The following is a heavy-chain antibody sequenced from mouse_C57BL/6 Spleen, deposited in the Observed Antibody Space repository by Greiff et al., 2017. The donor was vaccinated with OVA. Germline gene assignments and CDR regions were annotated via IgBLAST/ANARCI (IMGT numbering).Heavy chain of an antibody. V-gene: IGHV5-9*01. Sequence: EVKLMESGGGLVKPGGSLKLSCAASGFTFSSYTMSWVRQTPEKRLEWVATISGGGGNTYYPDSVKGRFTMSRDNAKNTLYLQMGSMRSEDTALYNCASHDEYDGNYFDYWGQGTSITVSS. CDR2: ISGGGGNT. D-gene: IGHD2-4*01. CDR1: GFTFSSYT. CDR3: ASHDEYDGNYFDY. J-gene: IGHJ2*02.